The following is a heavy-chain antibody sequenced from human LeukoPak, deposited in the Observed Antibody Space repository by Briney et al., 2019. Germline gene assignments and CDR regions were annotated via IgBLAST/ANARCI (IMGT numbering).Heavy chain of an antibody. J-gene: IGHJ6*02. Sequence: ASVKVSCKASGYTFTSYYMHWVRQAPGQGLEWMGIINPSGGSTSYAQKFQGRVTMTRDTSTSTVYMELSSLRSEDTAVFYCARTPNDFWSGYPYYYYGVDVWGQGTTVTVSS. CDR2: INPSGGST. D-gene: IGHD3-3*01. CDR3: ARTPNDFWSGYPYYYYGVDV. V-gene: IGHV1-46*01. CDR1: GYTFTSYY.